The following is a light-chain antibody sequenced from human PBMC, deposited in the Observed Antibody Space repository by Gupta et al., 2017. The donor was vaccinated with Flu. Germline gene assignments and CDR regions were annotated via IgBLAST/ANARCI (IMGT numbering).Light chain of an antibody. CDR3: HQDNKSPWT. V-gene: IGKV4-1*01. J-gene: IGKJ1*01. CDR1: NSGSDRPSGSKF. Sequence: TLYCTVTNSGSDRPSGSKFLGWYQQKQQQHPKLLIYMASNRAYGLPNRFSGRGCGTDSTLTITRPHADDVAVYYCHQDNKSPWTFGQGTKVEIK. CDR2: MAS.